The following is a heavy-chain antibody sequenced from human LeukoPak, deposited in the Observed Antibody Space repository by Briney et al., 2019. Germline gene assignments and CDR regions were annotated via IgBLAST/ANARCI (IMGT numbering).Heavy chain of an antibody. CDR2: FDPEDGET. J-gene: IGHJ3*02. CDR1: GYTLTELS. V-gene: IGHV1-24*01. Sequence: ASVNVSFKVSGYTLTELSMHWVRQAPGKGLEWMGGFDPEDGETIYAQKFQGRVTMTEDTSTDTAYMELSSLRSEDTAVYYCATVVYSSGLGADAFDIWGQGTMVTVSS. CDR3: ATVVYSSGLGADAFDI. D-gene: IGHD3-22*01.